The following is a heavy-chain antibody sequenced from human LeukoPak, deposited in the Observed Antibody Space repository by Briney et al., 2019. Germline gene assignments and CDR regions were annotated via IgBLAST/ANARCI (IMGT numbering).Heavy chain of an antibody. CDR2: IKQDGSEK. J-gene: IGHJ6*03. D-gene: IGHD6-19*01. CDR3: ARASSGWYFHYYYYMDV. CDR1: GFTFSSYW. V-gene: IGHV3-7*04. Sequence: GGSLRLSCAASGFTFSSYWISWVRQAPGKGLEWVANIKQDGSEKYYVDSVKGRFTISRDNAKNSLYLQMNSLRAEDTAVYYCARASSGWYFHYYYYMDVWGKGTTVTVSS.